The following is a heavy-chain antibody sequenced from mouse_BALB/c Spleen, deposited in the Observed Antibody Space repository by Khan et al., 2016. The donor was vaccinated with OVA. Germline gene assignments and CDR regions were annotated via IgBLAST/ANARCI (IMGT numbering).Heavy chain of an antibody. CDR3: STSYFLRYYFDL. J-gene: IGHJ2*01. Sequence: EVELVESGGGLVQPGGSRKLSCAASGFTFSSYGMHWVRQAPEKGLEWVAYISGDSSTIYYADTVKGRFTISRDNPKNTLFLQMTSLMSEDTAMFLCSTSYFLRYYFDLLGPGTTLTVSS. D-gene: IGHD1-1*01. CDR2: ISGDSSTI. CDR1: GFTFSSYG. V-gene: IGHV5-17*02.